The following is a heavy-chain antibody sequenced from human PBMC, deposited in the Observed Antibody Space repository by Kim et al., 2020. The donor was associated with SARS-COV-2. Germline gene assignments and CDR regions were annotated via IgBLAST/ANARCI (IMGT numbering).Heavy chain of an antibody. J-gene: IGHJ6*02. D-gene: IGHD6-19*01. Sequence: SRVTISVDTSKNQFSLKLSSVTAADTAVYYCARGLVAVAGTDYYYYGMDVWGQGTTVTVSS. CDR3: ARGLVAVAGTDYYYYGMDV. V-gene: IGHV4-34*01.